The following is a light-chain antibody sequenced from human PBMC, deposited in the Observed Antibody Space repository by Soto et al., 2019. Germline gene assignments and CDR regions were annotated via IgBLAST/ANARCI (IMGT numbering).Light chain of an antibody. J-gene: IGLJ2*01. CDR1: SGHRTHP. CDR3: QAWDAGLVV. CDR2: LTSDGSH. V-gene: IGLV4-69*01. Sequence: QPVLTQSPSASASLGASVKLTCILSSGHRTHPIAWHQLQPGKGPRFLMKLTSDGSHNRGDGIPDRFSGSSSGAERYLSISSLHSEDEADYHCQAWDAGLVVFGGGTKLTVL.